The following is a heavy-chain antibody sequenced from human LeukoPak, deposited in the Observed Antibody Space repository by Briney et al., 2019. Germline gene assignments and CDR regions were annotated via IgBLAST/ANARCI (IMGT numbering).Heavy chain of an antibody. CDR3: AIGRKFYSDSSRYCNYFDY. CDR2: IYYSGRT. CDR1: GSSISSSSDY. J-gene: IGHJ4*02. D-gene: IGHD3-22*01. Sequence: PSETLSLTCSVSGSSISSSSDYWGWIRQPPGKGLEWIGSIYYSGRTYYNLSLKSRVTMSVDTSKNQFSLKLSSVTAADTAVYFWAIGRKFYSDSSRYCNYFDYWGQGTLVTVSS. V-gene: IGHV4-39*01.